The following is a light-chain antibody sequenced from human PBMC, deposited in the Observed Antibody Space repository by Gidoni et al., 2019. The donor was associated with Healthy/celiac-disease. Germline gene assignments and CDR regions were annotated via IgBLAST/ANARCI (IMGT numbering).Light chain of an antibody. CDR2: GAS. Sequence: EFVFTHSPGTLSLSPGERATLSCRASQSVSSSYLAWYQQKPGQAPRLSIYGASSRATGIPDRFSGSGSGTDFTLTIRRLEREDFAVYYCQQYGSSPETFXQXTKVEIK. CDR1: QSVSSSY. J-gene: IGKJ1*01. V-gene: IGKV3-20*01. CDR3: QQYGSSPET.